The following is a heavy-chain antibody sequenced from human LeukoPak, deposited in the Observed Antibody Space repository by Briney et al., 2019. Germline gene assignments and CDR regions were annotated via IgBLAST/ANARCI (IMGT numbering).Heavy chain of an antibody. J-gene: IGHJ4*02. D-gene: IGHD5-18*01. CDR2: IYYSGST. V-gene: IGHV4-59*12. CDR1: GGSISSYY. Sequence: SETLSLTCTVSGGSISSYYWSWIRQPPGKGLEWIGYIYYSGSTNYNPSLKSRVTISVDTSKNQFSLKLSSVTAADTAVYYCARGHSYGSRWGQGTLVTVSS. CDR3: ARGHSYGSR.